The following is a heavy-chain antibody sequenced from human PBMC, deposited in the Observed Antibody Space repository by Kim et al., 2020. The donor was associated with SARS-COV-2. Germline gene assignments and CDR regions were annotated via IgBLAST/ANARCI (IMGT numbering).Heavy chain of an antibody. CDR3: ARHLRYCSGGSCYLLALFDY. V-gene: IGHV4-39*01. CDR1: GGSISSSSYY. Sequence: SETLSLTCTVSGGSISSSSYYWGWIRQPPGKGLEWIGSIYYSGSTYYNPSLKSRVTISVDTSKNQFSLKLSSVTAADTAVYYCARHLRYCSGGSCYLLALFDYWGQGTLVTVSS. CDR2: IYYSGST. J-gene: IGHJ4*02. D-gene: IGHD2-15*01.